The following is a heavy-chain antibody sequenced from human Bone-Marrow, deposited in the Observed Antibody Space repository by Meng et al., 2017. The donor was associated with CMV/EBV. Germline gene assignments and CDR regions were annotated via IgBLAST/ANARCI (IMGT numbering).Heavy chain of an antibody. CDR3: ASAHYDFWSGYYKEYFQH. CDR2: IYYSGST. Sequence: SETLSLTCTVSGGSISSSSYYWGWIRQPPGKGLEWIGSIYYSGSTYYNPSLKSRVTISVGTSKNQFSLKLSSVTAADTAVYYCASAHYDFWSGYYKEYFQHWGQGTLVTVSS. CDR1: GGSISSSSYY. V-gene: IGHV4-39*07. J-gene: IGHJ1*01. D-gene: IGHD3-3*01.